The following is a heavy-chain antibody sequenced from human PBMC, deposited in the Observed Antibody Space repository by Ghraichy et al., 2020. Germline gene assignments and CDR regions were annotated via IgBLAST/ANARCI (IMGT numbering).Heavy chain of an antibody. D-gene: IGHD1-26*01. J-gene: IGHJ3*02. V-gene: IGHV3-30-3*01. Sequence: GGSLRLSCAASGFTFSSYAMHWVRQAPGKGLEWVAVISYDGSNKYYADSVKGRFTISRDNSKNTLYLQMNSLRAEDTAVYYCARWGLIVGATQLHDAFDIWGQGTMVTVSS. CDR3: ARWGLIVGATQLHDAFDI. CDR1: GFTFSSYA. CDR2: ISYDGSNK.